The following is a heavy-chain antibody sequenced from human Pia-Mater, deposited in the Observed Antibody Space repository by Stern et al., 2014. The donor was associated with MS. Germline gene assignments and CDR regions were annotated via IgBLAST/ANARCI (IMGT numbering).Heavy chain of an antibody. CDR2: IVVGSGNT. D-gene: IGHD3-22*01. V-gene: IGHV1-58*01. J-gene: IGHJ3*02. Sequence: VQLVESGPEVKKPGTSVKVSCKASGFTFTSSAVQWVRQARGQRLEWIGWIVVGSGNTNYALKFQERVTITRDMSTSTAYMELSSLRSEDTAVYYCAAEPMYYSDSVGAFDIWGQGTMVTVSS. CDR1: GFTFTSSA. CDR3: AAEPMYYSDSVGAFDI.